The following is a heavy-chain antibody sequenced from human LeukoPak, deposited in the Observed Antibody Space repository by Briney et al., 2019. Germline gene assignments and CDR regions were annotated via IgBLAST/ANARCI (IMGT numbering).Heavy chain of an antibody. D-gene: IGHD3-10*01. CDR3: ARASRAPYYSDSGLWYYFDY. Sequence: GGSLRLSCAASGFTFSSYWMHWVRHAPGRGLVWISRISSDGSSTSYADSVKGRFTISRDNAKNTLYLQMNSLRAEDTAVYYCARASRAPYYSDSGLWYYFDYWGQGTLVTVSS. CDR1: GFTFSSYW. J-gene: IGHJ4*02. V-gene: IGHV3-74*01. CDR2: ISSDGSST.